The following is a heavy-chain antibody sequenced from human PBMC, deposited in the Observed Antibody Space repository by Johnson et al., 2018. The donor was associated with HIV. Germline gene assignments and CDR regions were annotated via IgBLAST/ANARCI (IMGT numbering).Heavy chain of an antibody. CDR2: IGTAGDT. Sequence: VQLVESGGGLVQPGVSLRLSCAASGFTFSSYDMHWVRQATGKGLEWVSAIGTAGDTYYPGSVKGRFTISIENAKNSLYLQMNSLRAGDTAVYYWARGGRGHDAFEIWGQGTMVTVSS. CDR3: ARGGRGHDAFEI. J-gene: IGHJ3*02. V-gene: IGHV3-13*01. CDR1: GFTFSSYD.